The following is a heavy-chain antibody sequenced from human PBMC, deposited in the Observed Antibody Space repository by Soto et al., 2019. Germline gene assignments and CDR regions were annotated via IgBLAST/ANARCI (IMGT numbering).Heavy chain of an antibody. CDR1: GDSVSINSAA. Sequence: PSQTLSLTCAISGDSVSINSAAWNLIRQSPSRGLEWLGRTYYRSKWYNDYAVSVKSRITINPDTSKNQFSLQLNSVTPEDTAVYYCAREKLGVAVAYTYGMDVWGQGTTVTVSS. J-gene: IGHJ6*02. CDR3: AREKLGVAVAYTYGMDV. CDR2: TYYRSKWYN. V-gene: IGHV6-1*01. D-gene: IGHD6-19*01.